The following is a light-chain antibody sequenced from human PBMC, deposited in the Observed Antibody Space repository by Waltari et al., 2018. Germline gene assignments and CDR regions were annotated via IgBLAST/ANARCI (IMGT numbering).Light chain of an antibody. CDR1: QSVANY. CDR3: QQRNSWPPVT. V-gene: IGKV3-11*01. Sequence: EIVLTQSPATLSLSPGERATLSCRASQSVANYLAWYQHKPGQAPRLLIYAASNRATGIPARFSGSGSGTDFTLTISSLEPEDFAVYYCQQRNSWPPVTFGQGTRQEIK. J-gene: IGKJ5*01. CDR2: AAS.